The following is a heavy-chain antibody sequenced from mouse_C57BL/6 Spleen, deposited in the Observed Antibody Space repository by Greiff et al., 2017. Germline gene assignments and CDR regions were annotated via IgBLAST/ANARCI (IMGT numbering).Heavy chain of an antibody. V-gene: IGHV1-74*01. CDR1: GYTFTSYW. D-gene: IGHD2-4*01. CDR2: IHPSDSDT. J-gene: IGHJ1*03. Sequence: QVQLKQPGAELVKPGASVKVSCKASGYTFTSYWMHWVKQRPGQGLEWIGRIHPSDSDTNYNQKFKGKATLTVDKSSSTAYMQLSSLTSEDSAVYYCAIGYDCDWYFDVWGTGTTVTVSS. CDR3: AIGYDCDWYFDV.